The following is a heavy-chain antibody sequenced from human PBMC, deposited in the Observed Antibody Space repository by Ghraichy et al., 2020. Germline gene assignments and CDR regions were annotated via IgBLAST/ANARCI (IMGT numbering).Heavy chain of an antibody. Sequence: LSLTCAASGFTFSSYAMSWVRQAPGKGLEWVSAISGSGGSTYYADSVKGRFTISRDNSKNTLYLQMNSLRAEDTAVYYCAKEIYGDSLFDYWGQGTLVTVSS. CDR1: GFTFSSYA. V-gene: IGHV3-23*01. CDR3: AKEIYGDSLFDY. J-gene: IGHJ4*02. D-gene: IGHD4-17*01. CDR2: ISGSGGST.